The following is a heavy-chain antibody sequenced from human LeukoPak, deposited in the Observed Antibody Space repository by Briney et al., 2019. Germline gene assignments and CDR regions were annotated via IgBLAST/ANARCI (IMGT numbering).Heavy chain of an antibody. CDR1: ADSLSSGGHY. CDR2: IHHSGRS. D-gene: IGHD3-10*01. Sequence: TSSETLSLTCTVSADSLSSGGHYWAWIRQFPGKGLESIGFIHHSGRSRHNPSLKDRVAISVDTSRKQFALKLSSVTAADTAMYYCARGGNRFGGFYFDYWGQGIRVIVSS. J-gene: IGHJ4*02. CDR3: ARGGNRFGGFYFDY. V-gene: IGHV4-31*03.